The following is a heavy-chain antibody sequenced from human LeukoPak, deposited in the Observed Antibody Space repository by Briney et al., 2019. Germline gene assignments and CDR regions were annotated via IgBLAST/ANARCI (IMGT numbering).Heavy chain of an antibody. CDR2: ISGSGGST. D-gene: IGHD2-15*01. J-gene: IGHJ3*02. CDR3: AKPTMGYCSGGSCHSYAFDI. V-gene: IGHV3-23*01. Sequence: GGSLRLSCAASGFTFSSYAMSWVRQAPGKGLEWVSAISGSGGSTYYADSVKGRFTISRDNSKNTLSLQMNSLRAEDTAVYYCAKPTMGYCSGGSCHSYAFDIWGQGTMVTVSS. CDR1: GFTFSSYA.